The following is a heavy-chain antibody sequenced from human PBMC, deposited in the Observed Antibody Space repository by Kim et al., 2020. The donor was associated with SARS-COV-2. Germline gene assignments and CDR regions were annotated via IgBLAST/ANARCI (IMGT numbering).Heavy chain of an antibody. CDR3: ARDAVTSLDH. CDR1: GYSLTTYG. V-gene: IGHV3-33*01. J-gene: IGHJ4*02. Sequence: GGSLRLSCAAFGYSLTTYGTHWIRQTPGKGLEWVAVMWNDGSKQLYADSVKGRFTVSRDISKNTLYLQMNSLRVEDTAVYYCARDAVTSLDHWGRGTLVAVSS. D-gene: IGHD3-16*01. CDR2: MWNDGSKQ.